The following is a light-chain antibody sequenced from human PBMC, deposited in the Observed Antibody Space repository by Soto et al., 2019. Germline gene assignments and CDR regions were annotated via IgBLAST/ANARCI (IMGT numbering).Light chain of an antibody. CDR3: QQYNFWPPLT. J-gene: IGKJ4*01. CDR1: QSVNSN. V-gene: IGKV3-15*01. Sequence: EIVMTQSPATLSVSPGERATLSCRASQSVNSNLAWYRQKPGQAPRLLISDASTRATGVPARFSGSGFGTEFTLTIISLHSEDSGIYYCQQYNFWPPLTFGGGTKVEIK. CDR2: DAS.